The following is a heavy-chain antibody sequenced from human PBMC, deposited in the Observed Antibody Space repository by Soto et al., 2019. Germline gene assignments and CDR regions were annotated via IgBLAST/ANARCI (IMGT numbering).Heavy chain of an antibody. Sequence: SVKVSCKASGGTFSSYAISWVRQAPGQGLEWMGGIIPIFGTPNYAQKFQGRVTITADESTSTAYMELSSLRSEDTAVYYCARRDGRGGVYYYYYGMDVWGQGTTVTVSS. D-gene: IGHD3-10*01. CDR1: GGTFSSYA. CDR2: IIPIFGTP. CDR3: ARRDGRGGVYYYYYGMDV. J-gene: IGHJ6*02. V-gene: IGHV1-69*13.